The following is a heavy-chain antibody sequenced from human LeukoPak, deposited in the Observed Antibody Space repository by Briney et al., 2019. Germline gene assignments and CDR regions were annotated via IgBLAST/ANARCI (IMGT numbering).Heavy chain of an antibody. CDR2: IYWDDDK. D-gene: IGHD3-3*01. Sequence: SGPTLVNPTQTLTLTCTFSGFSLSTSGVGVGWIRQPPGKALEWLALIYWDDDKRYSPSLKSRLTITKDTSKNQVVLTMTNMGPVDTATYYCALHSEVGVVNDYWGQGTLVTVSS. CDR1: GFSLSTSGVG. V-gene: IGHV2-5*02. J-gene: IGHJ4*02. CDR3: ALHSEVGVVNDY.